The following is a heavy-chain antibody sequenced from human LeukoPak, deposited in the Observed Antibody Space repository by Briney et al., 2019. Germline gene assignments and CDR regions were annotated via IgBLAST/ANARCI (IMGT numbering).Heavy chain of an antibody. V-gene: IGHV1-2*02. CDR1: GYTFTGYY. CDR3: AKLAMGPPGATELFDY. J-gene: IGHJ4*02. Sequence: GASVKVSCKASGYTFTGYYMHWVRQAPGQGLEWMGWINPNSGGTNYAQKFQGRVTMTRDTSISTAYMELSRLRSDDTAVYYCAKLAMGPPGATELFDYWGQGTLVTVSS. D-gene: IGHD1-26*01. CDR2: INPNSGGT.